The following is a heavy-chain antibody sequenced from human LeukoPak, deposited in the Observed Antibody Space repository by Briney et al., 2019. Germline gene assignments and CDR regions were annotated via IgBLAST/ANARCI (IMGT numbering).Heavy chain of an antibody. V-gene: IGHV4-39*07. Sequence: PSETLSLTCTVSGGSISSSSYYWGWIRQPPGKGLEWIGSIHYSGSTYYNPSLNSRVTISEDTSKNQFSLKMSSVTAADTAVYYCARVDPDSSSTLEVFDYWGQGTLVTVSS. D-gene: IGHD6-6*01. CDR1: GGSISSSSYY. CDR3: ARVDPDSSSTLEVFDY. CDR2: IHYSGST. J-gene: IGHJ4*02.